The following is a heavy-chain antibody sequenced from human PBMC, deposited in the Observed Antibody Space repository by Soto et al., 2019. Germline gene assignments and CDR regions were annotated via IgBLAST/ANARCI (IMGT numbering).Heavy chain of an antibody. J-gene: IGHJ4*02. CDR3: AKDRGVTTVTTVDY. CDR1: GFIFSSYA. Sequence: EVQLLESGGGLVQPGGSLRLSCAASGFIFSSYAMSWVRQAPGKGLEWVSIISGSGDSTYYADSVKGRFTISRDNXXNMVYLQRNSLRAEDTAVYYCAKDRGVTTVTTVDYWGQGTLVIVSS. V-gene: IGHV3-23*01. CDR2: ISGSGDST. D-gene: IGHD4-17*01.